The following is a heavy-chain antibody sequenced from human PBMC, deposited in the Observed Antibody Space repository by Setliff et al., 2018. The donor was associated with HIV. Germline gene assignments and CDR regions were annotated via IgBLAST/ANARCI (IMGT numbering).Heavy chain of an antibody. J-gene: IGHJ4*02. Sequence: GGSLRLSCAASGFTFSTAWMNWVRQAPGKGLEWVGHIKSKTDGGTTDYAAPVKGRFTISRDNSKNTLYLQMNSLRAEDTATYYCAKEFEDLSGAYWGQGTLVTVSS. D-gene: IGHD3-10*01. CDR3: AKEFEDLSGAY. CDR1: GFTFSTAW. V-gene: IGHV3-15*05. CDR2: IKSKTDGGTT.